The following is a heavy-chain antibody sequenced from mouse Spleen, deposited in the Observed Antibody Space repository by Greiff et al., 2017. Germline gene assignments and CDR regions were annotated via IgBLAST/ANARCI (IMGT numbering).Heavy chain of an antibody. D-gene: IGHD2-12*01. CDR3: AREIYSYYSYDGFFDY. J-gene: IGHJ2*01. CDR1: GYTFTSYW. V-gene: IGHV1-64*01. CDR2: IHPNSGST. Sequence: QVQLKQPGAELVKPGASVKLSCKASGYTFTSYWMHWVKQRPGQGLEWIGMIHPNSGSTNYNEKFKSKATLTVDKSSSTAYMQLSSLTSEDSAVYYCAREIYSYYSYDGFFDYWGQGTTLTVSS.